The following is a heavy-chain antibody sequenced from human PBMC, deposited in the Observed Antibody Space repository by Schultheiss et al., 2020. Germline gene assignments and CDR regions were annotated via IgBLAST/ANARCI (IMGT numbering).Heavy chain of an antibody. CDR3: AREALEDYGDYYED. D-gene: IGHD4-17*01. Sequence: ESLKISCEASGFTMSSYWMTWVRQAPGKGLEWLANIKQDGSDKYYVDSVKGRFTIFRDNAKNSLFLHMNYLRAEDTAVYYCAREALEDYGDYYEDWGQGTLVTVSS. J-gene: IGHJ4*02. V-gene: IGHV3-7*01. CDR1: GFTMSSYW. CDR2: IKQDGSDK.